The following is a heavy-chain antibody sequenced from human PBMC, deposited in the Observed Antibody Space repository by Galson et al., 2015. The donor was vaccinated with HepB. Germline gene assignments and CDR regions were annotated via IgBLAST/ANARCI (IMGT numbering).Heavy chain of an antibody. CDR1: GFTFSAYG. CDR2: IWRDERSK. CDR3: ARDREGAVAAWSYRPLDV. D-gene: IGHD6-6*01. J-gene: IGHJ6*03. V-gene: IGHV3-33*01. Sequence: LRLSCAASGFTFSAYGVHWVRQAPGKGLEWVAVIWRDERSKYYAESVRGRFTISRDNSKNTLYLQMNSLRVEDTAVYYCARDREGAVAAWSYRPLDVRGKGTTVSVSS.